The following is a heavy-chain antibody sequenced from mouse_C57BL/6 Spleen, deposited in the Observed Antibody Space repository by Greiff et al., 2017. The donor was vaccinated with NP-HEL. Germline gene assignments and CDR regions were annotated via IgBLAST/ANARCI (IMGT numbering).Heavy chain of an antibody. J-gene: IGHJ2*01. CDR3: ARNFITTGIYFDY. CDR1: GFTFSDYG. V-gene: IGHV5-17*01. Sequence: EVQVVESGGGLVKPGGSLKLSCAASGFTFSDYGMHWVGQAPEKGLEWVAYISSGSSTIYYADTVKGRFTISRDNAKNTLFLQMTSLRSEDTAMYYCARNFITTGIYFDYWGQGTTLTVSS. D-gene: IGHD1-1*01. CDR2: ISSGSSTI.